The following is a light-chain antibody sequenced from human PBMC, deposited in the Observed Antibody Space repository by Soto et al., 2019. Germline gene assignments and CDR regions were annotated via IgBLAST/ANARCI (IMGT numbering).Light chain of an antibody. Sequence: QSALTQPRSVSGSPGQSVTISCTGTSSDVGGYNYVSWYQQHPGKAPKLMIYDVSKRPSGVPDRFSGFKSGNTASLIISGLQAEDEAAYSCCSHAGTYIYVFGTGTKLTVL. CDR2: DVS. CDR1: SSDVGGYNY. CDR3: CSHAGTYIYV. J-gene: IGLJ1*01. V-gene: IGLV2-11*01.